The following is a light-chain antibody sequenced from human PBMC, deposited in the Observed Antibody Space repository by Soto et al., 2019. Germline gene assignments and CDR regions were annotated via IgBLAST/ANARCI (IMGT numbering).Light chain of an antibody. J-gene: IGLJ3*02. CDR2: EVS. CDR3: SSYTSGSTRV. Sequence: QSALTQPASVSGSPGQSITISCTGTSSDVGGYNYVSWYQQHPGKAPKLMIYEVSNRPSGVSNRFSGSKSGNTASLTISGLRAGDGADYYCSSYTSGSTRVFGGGTQLTV. V-gene: IGLV2-14*01. CDR1: SSDVGGYNY.